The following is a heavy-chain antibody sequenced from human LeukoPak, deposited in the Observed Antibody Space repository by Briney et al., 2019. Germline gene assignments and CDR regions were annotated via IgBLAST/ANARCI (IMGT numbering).Heavy chain of an antibody. Sequence: SETLSLTCTVSGGSISSYYWSWIRQPPGKGLEWIGYIYYSGSTNHNPSLKSRVTISVDTSKNQFSLKLSSVTAADTAVYYCARLVGMPHDYSKIGWFDPWGQGTLVTVSS. CDR3: ARLVGMPHDYSKIGWFDP. V-gene: IGHV4-59*08. CDR2: IYYSGST. CDR1: GGSISSYY. D-gene: IGHD4-11*01. J-gene: IGHJ5*02.